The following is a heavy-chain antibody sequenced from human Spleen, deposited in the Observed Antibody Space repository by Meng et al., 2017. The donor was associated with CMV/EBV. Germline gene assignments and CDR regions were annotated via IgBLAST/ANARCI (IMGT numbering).Heavy chain of an antibody. CDR1: GGSISSGDYY. CDR3: ARARFDY. J-gene: IGHJ4*02. Sequence: SETLSLTCTVSGGSISSGDYYWSWIRQPPGKGLEWIGYSYYSGSTYSNPSLKSRVTISVDTSKNQFSLKLSSVTAADTAVYYCARARFDYWGQGTLVTVSS. CDR2: SYYSGST. V-gene: IGHV4-30-4*08.